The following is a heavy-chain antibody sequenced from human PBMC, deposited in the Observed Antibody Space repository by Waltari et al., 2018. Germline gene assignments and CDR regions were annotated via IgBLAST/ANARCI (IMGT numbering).Heavy chain of an antibody. CDR2: IYYSGGT. Sequence: QLQLQESGPGLVKPSETLSLTCTVSGGSISSSSYYWGWIRQPPGKGLEWIGSIYYSGGTYYNPSRKSRVTISVDTSKNQFSLKLSSVTAADTAVYYCARGPGGYDFWSGYSAPGGWFDPWGQGTLVTVSS. J-gene: IGHJ5*02. V-gene: IGHV4-39*07. CDR1: GGSISSSSYY. CDR3: ARGPGGYDFWSGYSAPGGWFDP. D-gene: IGHD3-3*01.